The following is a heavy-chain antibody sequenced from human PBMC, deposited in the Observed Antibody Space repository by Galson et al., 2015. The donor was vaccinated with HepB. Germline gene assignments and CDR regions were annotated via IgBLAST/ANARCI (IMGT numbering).Heavy chain of an antibody. V-gene: IGHV1-18*01. Sequence: SVKVSCKASGYTFTSYGISWVRQAPGQGLEWMGWISAYNGNTNYAQKLQGRVTMTTDTSTSTAYMELRSLRSDDTAVYYCARDMGSGSYYNDNNWFDPWGQGTLVTVSS. CDR2: ISAYNGNT. CDR1: GYTFTSYG. J-gene: IGHJ5*02. D-gene: IGHD3-10*01. CDR3: ARDMGSGSYYNDNNWFDP.